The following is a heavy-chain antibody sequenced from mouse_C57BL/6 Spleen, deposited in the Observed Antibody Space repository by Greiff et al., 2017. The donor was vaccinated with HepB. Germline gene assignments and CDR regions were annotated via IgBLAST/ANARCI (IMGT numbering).Heavy chain of an antibody. D-gene: IGHD1-1*01. V-gene: IGHV5-17*01. J-gene: IGHJ3*01. Sequence: EVNVVESGGGLVKPGGSLKLSCAASGFTFSDYGMHWVRQAPEKGLEWVAYISSGSSTIYYADTVKGRFTISRDNAKNTLFLQMTSLRSEDTAMYYCARPNYYGSSGFAYWGQGTLVTVSA. CDR3: ARPNYYGSSGFAY. CDR1: GFTFSDYG. CDR2: ISSGSSTI.